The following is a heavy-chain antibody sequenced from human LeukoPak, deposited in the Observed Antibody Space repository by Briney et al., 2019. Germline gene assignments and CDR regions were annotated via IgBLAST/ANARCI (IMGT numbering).Heavy chain of an antibody. Sequence: PGGSLRLSCAASGFTFSSYSMNWVRQAPGKGLEWVSYISSSSSTIYYADSVKGRFTISRDNAKNSLYLQMNSLRAEDTAVYYCARDSGYNYYYYMDVWGKGTTVTVSS. CDR2: ISSSSSTI. CDR3: ARDSGYNYYYYMDV. D-gene: IGHD3-10*01. V-gene: IGHV3-48*01. J-gene: IGHJ6*03. CDR1: GFTFSSYS.